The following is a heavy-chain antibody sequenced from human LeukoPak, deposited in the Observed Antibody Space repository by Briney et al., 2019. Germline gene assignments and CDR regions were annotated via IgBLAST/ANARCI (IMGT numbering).Heavy chain of an antibody. Sequence: GGSLRLSCAASGSTFTSYWMTWVRQAPGKGLEWVANIKQDGSEKYYVDSVKGRFTISRDNAKNSLYLQMNSLRAEDTALYYCARTYSSSWYGGIDAFDIWGQGTMVTVSS. CDR3: ARTYSSSWYGGIDAFDI. CDR1: GSTFTSYW. D-gene: IGHD6-13*01. V-gene: IGHV3-7*03. CDR2: IKQDGSEK. J-gene: IGHJ3*02.